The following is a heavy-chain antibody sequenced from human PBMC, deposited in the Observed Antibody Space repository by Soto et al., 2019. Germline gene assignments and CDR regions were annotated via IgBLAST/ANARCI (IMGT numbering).Heavy chain of an antibody. CDR2: CGGGGST. D-gene: IGHD3-16*01. J-gene: IGHJ6*03. CDR3: AKFRGQYDHSYYRDV. CDR1: GFIFSNYA. V-gene: IGHV3-23*01. Sequence: EVQLLESGGTLVQPGGSLRLSCAASGFIFSNYAMTWVRQAPGKGLQWVSYCGGGGSTYYADPVKGRFTCSRDNSKNTLFLQMHSLRADDTAVHYCAKFRGQYDHSYYRDVWGKGTTVTVSS.